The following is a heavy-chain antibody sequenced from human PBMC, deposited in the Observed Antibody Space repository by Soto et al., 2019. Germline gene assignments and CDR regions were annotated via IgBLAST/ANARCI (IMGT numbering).Heavy chain of an antibody. CDR1: GGSISSSSYY. D-gene: IGHD2-2*01. Sequence: PSETLSLTCTVSGGSISSSSYYWGWIRQPPGKGLEWIGSIYYSGSTYYNPSLKSRVTISVDTSKNQFSLKLSSVTAADTAVYYCAKLHPPKEYCSSTSCSYYYYYYRDVGGKGTRVTVSS. CDR2: IYYSGST. CDR3: AKLHPPKEYCSSTSCSYYYYYYRDV. V-gene: IGHV4-39*01. J-gene: IGHJ6*03.